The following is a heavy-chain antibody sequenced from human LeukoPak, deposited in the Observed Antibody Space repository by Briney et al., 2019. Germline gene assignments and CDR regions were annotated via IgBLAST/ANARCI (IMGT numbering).Heavy chain of an antibody. V-gene: IGHV3-7*03. CDR2: INSDGSEG. J-gene: IGHJ4*02. CDR3: ARDPTGGRPDY. Sequence: PGGSLRLSCAVSGFTFSGFWMSWSRQAPGKGLEWVASINSDGSEGYYADVVKGRFTISRDNAKNSLYLQINSLRAEDTAVYYCARDPTGGRPDYWGQGTLVTVSS. CDR1: GFTFSGFW. D-gene: IGHD2-8*02.